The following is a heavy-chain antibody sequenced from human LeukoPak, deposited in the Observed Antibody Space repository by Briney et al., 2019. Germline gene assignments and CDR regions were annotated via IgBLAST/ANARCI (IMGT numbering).Heavy chain of an antibody. V-gene: IGHV1-69*13. CDR1: GGTFGSYV. J-gene: IGHJ2*01. Sequence: SVKVSCKASGGTFGSYVISWVRQAPGQGLEWMGGNIPIFGTAHYAQKLQGRLTITADESTSTVYMEMSSLRPEDTAMYYCAKEGDTALVTGYFDLWGRGTLVTVSA. D-gene: IGHD5-18*01. CDR3: AKEGDTALVTGYFDL. CDR2: NIPIFGTA.